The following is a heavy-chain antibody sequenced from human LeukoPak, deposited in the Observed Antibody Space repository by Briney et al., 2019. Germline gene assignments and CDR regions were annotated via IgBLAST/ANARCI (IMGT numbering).Heavy chain of an antibody. CDR3: ARARIAVAGTDY. J-gene: IGHJ4*02. D-gene: IGHD6-19*01. V-gene: IGHV4-34*01. Sequence: PSETLSLTCAVYGGSFSGYYWSWIRQPPGKGLEWIGEINHSGSTNYNPSLKSRVTISVDTSKNQFFLKLSSVTAADTAVYYCARARIAVAGTDYWGQGTLVTVSS. CDR2: INHSGST. CDR1: GGSFSGYY.